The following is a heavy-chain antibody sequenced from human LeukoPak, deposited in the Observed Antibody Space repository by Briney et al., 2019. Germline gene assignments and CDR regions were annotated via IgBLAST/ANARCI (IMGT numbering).Heavy chain of an antibody. Sequence: PGGSLRLSRAASGFTFDDYGMSWVRQAPGKGLEWVSGITWNGGSTGYADSVKGRFTISRDNAKNSLYLQMNSLRAEDTAFYYCARDPGDILVAGTFDYWGQGTLVTVSS. D-gene: IGHD6-19*01. CDR3: ARDPGDILVAGTFDY. V-gene: IGHV3-20*04. J-gene: IGHJ4*02. CDR1: GFTFDDYG. CDR2: ITWNGGST.